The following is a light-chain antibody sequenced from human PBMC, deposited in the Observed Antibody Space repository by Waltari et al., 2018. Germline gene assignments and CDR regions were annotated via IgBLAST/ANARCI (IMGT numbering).Light chain of an antibody. CDR1: QSVSSY. CDR2: DAS. CDR3: QQRSNWPPKVT. J-gene: IGKJ4*01. Sequence: EIVLTQSPASLSLSPGERATLSCRASQSVSSYLAWYQQKPGQAPRLLIYDASNRATGIPARFSGSGSATDFTLTISSLEPEDFAVYYCQQRSNWPPKVTFGGGTKVEIK. V-gene: IGKV3-11*01.